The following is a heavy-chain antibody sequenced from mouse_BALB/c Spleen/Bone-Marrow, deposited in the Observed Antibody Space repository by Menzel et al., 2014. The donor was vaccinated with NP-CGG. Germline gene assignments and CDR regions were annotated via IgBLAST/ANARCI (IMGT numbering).Heavy chain of an antibody. CDR3: ARVWDYWYFDV. D-gene: IGHD4-1*01. CDR1: GFTFSDYA. Sequence: EVQLVESGGGLVQPGGSRKLSCAASGFTFSDYAMAWVRQAPGKGPEWVAFISNLAFSIYYADTVTGRFTISRENAKNTLYLGMTSLRSEDTAMYYCARVWDYWYFDVWGAGTTVTVSS. J-gene: IGHJ1*01. CDR2: ISNLAFSI. V-gene: IGHV5-15*02.